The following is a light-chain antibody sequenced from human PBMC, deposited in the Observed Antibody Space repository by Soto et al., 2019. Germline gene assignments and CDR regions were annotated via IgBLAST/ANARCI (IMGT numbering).Light chain of an antibody. J-gene: IGKJ1*01. CDR2: GAS. Sequence: EIVLTQSPGTLSLSPGDGAALSCRASQSVSNSYLAWYQQKPGQPPRLLIYGASNRATGIPDRFSGSGSGTDFTLTISRLETEDFAVYYWQQYGSSPKTFGQGTKVEIK. CDR1: QSVSNSY. V-gene: IGKV3-20*01. CDR3: QQYGSSPKT.